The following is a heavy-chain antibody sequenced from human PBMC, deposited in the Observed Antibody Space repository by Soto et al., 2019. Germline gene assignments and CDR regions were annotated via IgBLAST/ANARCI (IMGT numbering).Heavy chain of an antibody. CDR2: IWYDGSNK. CDR3: AVQGIVARSGFDY. CDR1: GFTFSSYG. J-gene: IGHJ4*02. V-gene: IGHV3-33*01. Sequence: PGGSLRLSCAASGFTFSSYGMHWVRQAPGKGLEWVAVIWYDGSNKDYADSVKGRFTISRDNSKNTLYLQMNSLRAEDTAVYYCAVQGIVARSGFDYWGQGTLVTVSS. D-gene: IGHD6-6*01.